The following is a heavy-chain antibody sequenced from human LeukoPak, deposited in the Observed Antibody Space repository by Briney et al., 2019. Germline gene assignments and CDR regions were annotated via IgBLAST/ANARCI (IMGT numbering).Heavy chain of an antibody. CDR1: GFTFSDY. CDR2: ISGSGDVI. V-gene: IGHV3-11*01. CDR3: ARLPYYFDR. Sequence: GGSLRLSCAGSGFTFSDYISWIRQSPGRGLEWVAYISGSGDVIYYADSVKGRFTISRDNAKNLAYLQMDSLRAEDTAVYSCARLPYYFDRWGQGTLVTVSS. J-gene: IGHJ4*02.